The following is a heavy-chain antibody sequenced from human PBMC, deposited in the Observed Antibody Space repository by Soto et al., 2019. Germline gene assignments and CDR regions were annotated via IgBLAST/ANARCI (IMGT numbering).Heavy chain of an antibody. V-gene: IGHV3-23*01. CDR1: GFTFSSYA. CDR3: AKVLADPIWFGELLIDY. J-gene: IGHJ4*02. Sequence: HPGGSLRLSCAASGFTFSSYAMSWVRQAPGKGLEWVSAISGSGGSTYYADSVKGRFTISRDNSKNTLYLQMNSLRAEDTAVYYCAKVLADPIWFGELLIDYWGQGTLVTVSS. CDR2: ISGSGGST. D-gene: IGHD3-10*01.